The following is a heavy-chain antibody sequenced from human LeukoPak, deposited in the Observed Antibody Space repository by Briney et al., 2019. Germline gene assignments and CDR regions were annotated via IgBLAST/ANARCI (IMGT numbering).Heavy chain of an antibody. CDR1: GFTFSSYS. Sequence: GGSLRLSCAASGFTFSSYSMNWVRQAAGRGLGWVSSISSSSSYIYYADSVKGRFTISRDNAKNSLYLQMNSLRAEDTAVYYCARRVAGLFDYWGQGTLVTVSS. CDR2: ISSSSSYI. CDR3: ARRVAGLFDY. V-gene: IGHV3-21*01. D-gene: IGHD6-19*01. J-gene: IGHJ4*02.